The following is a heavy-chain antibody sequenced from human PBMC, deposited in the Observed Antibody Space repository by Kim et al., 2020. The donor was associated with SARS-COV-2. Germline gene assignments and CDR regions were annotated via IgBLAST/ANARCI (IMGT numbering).Heavy chain of an antibody. CDR1: GGSISSYY. CDR3: ARGEVGHSSGWSSGGHYYYYGMDV. V-gene: IGHV4-59*13. CDR2: IYYSGST. D-gene: IGHD6-19*01. Sequence: SETLSLTCTVSGGSISSYYWSWIRQPPGKGLEWIGYIYYSGSTNYNPSLKSRVTISVDTSKNQFSLKLSSVTAADTAVYYCARGEVGHSSGWSSGGHYYYYGMDVWGQGTTVTVSS. J-gene: IGHJ6*02.